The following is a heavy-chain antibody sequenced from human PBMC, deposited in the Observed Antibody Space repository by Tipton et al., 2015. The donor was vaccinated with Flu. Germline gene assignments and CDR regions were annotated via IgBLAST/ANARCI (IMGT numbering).Heavy chain of an antibody. D-gene: IGHD1-26*01. CDR3: ARPTVGATIDY. CDR2: IYYSGST. Sequence: TLSLTCTVSGGSVSSGSYYWSWIRQPPGKGLEWIGYIYYSGSTNYNPSLKSRVTISVDTSKNQFSLKLSSVTAADTAVYYCARPTVGATIDYWGQGTLVTVSS. CDR1: GGSVSSGSYY. V-gene: IGHV4-61*01. J-gene: IGHJ4*02.